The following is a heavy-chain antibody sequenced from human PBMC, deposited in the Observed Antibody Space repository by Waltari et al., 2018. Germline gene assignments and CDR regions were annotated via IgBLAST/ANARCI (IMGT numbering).Heavy chain of an antibody. V-gene: IGHV1-69*01. J-gene: IGHJ4*02. CDR1: GGTFTNFV. Sequence: QVQLEQSGAEVKKPGSSVRVSCTASGGTFTNFVISWVRQAPGQGLEWMGGFIPIFGTANYAQKFQGRVTITADESTSTAYMELSSLRSEDTAVYYCASFEQQLPDYWGQGTLVTVSS. CDR3: ASFEQQLPDY. CDR2: FIPIFGTA. D-gene: IGHD6-13*01.